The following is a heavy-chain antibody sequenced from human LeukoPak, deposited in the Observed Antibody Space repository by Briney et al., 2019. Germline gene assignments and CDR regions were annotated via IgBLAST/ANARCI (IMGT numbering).Heavy chain of an antibody. CDR2: IYYSGST. V-gene: IGHV4-59*01. J-gene: IGHJ3*02. CDR1: GGSISNYY. Sequence: SETLSLTCTVSGGSISNYYWSWIRQPQGKGLEWIGYIYYSGSTNYNPSLRSRVTISVDTSKNQFSLKLSSVTAADTAVYYCATWGVVVTDAFDIWGQGTMVTVSS. D-gene: IGHD3-22*01. CDR3: ATWGVVVTDAFDI.